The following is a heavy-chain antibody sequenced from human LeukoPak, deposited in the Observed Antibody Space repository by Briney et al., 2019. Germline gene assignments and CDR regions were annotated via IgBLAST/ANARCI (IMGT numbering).Heavy chain of an antibody. CDR1: GFTVSSNY. V-gene: IGHV3-23*01. J-gene: IGHJ4*02. D-gene: IGHD6-25*01. CDR3: AIGRGQRGLFDY. CDR2: ISGSGGST. Sequence: GGSLRLSCAVSGFTVSSNYLSWVRQAPGKGLEWVSAISGSGGSTYYADSVKGRFTISRDNSKNTLYLQMNSLRAEDTAVYYCAIGRGQRGLFDYWGQGTLVTVSS.